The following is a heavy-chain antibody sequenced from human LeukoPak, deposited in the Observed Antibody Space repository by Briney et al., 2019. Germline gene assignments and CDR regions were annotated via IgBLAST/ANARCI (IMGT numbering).Heavy chain of an antibody. J-gene: IGHJ4*02. Sequence: GGSLRLSCAASGFTFSSYAMSWVRQAPGKGLEWVSVIFSGGSTYYADSVKGRFTISRDNSKNTLYLQMNSLRAEDTAVYYCAREGDGRENYFDYWGQGTLVTVSS. CDR2: IFSGGST. D-gene: IGHD5-24*01. CDR1: GFTFSSYA. CDR3: AREGDGRENYFDY. V-gene: IGHV3-53*01.